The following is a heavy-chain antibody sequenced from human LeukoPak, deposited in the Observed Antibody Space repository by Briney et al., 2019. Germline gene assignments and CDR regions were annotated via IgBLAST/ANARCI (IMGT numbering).Heavy chain of an antibody. V-gene: IGHV3-64D*06. CDR2: ISANGGRT. J-gene: IGHJ4*02. CDR1: GFIISDYA. CDR3: VKDLYKGDSASWYFFHY. Sequence: PEGSLRLSCSASGFIISDYAMHWVRQAPGTGLEYVSAISANGGRTYYADSVKGRFTISRDTSKNTLYLQMSSLRAEDTAMYHCVKDLYKGDSASWYFFHYWGQGTLVTVSS. D-gene: IGHD6-13*01.